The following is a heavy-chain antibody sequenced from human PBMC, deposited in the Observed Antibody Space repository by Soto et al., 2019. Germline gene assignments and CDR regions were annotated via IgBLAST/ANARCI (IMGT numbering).Heavy chain of an antibody. CDR1: GGSISSYY. CDR2: IYYSGST. J-gene: IGHJ5*02. Sequence: PSETLSLTCTVSGGSISSYYWSWIRQPPGKGLEWIGYIYYSGSTNYNPSLKSRVTISVDTSKNQFSLKLSSVTAADTAVYSCARELSSYGNWFDPWGQGTVVPVSS. D-gene: IGHD5-18*01. V-gene: IGHV4-59*01. CDR3: ARELSSYGNWFDP.